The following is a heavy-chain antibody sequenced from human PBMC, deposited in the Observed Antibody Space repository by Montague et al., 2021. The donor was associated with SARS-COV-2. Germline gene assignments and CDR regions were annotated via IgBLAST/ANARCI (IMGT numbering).Heavy chain of an antibody. V-gene: IGHV4-39*01. CDR3: ARQENSSGWFKPDAFDI. D-gene: IGHD6-19*01. CDR1: GGSISSSSYY. CDR2: LYYSGST. Sequence: SETLSLTCTVSGGSISSSSYYWGWIRQPPGKGLVWIGSLYYSGSTYYSPSLKSRVTISVDTSKNQFSLKLSSVTAADTAVYYCARQENSSGWFKPDAFDIWGQGTMVTVSS. J-gene: IGHJ3*02.